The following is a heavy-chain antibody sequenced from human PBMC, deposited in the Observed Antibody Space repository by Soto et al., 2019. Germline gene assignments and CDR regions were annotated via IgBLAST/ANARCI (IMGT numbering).Heavy chain of an antibody. V-gene: IGHV4-59*08. J-gene: IGHJ4*02. CDR1: GGSISSYY. CDR2: IYYSGST. CDR3: AGSTYCSGGSCYPGYADY. Sequence: SATLSLTCTVSGGSISSYYWSWIRQPPGKGLEWIGYIYYSGSTNYNPSLKSRVTISVETSKNQFSLKLSSVTAADTAVYYCAGSTYCSGGSCYPGYADYWGQGTLVTVSS. D-gene: IGHD2-15*01.